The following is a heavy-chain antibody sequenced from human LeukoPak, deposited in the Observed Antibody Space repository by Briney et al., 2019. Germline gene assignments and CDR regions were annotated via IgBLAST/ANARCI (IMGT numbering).Heavy chain of an antibody. D-gene: IGHD3-10*01. V-gene: IGHV4-34*01. CDR2: INHSGST. CDR1: GGSFSGYY. J-gene: IGHJ4*02. CDR3: ARESYFPRYFDY. Sequence: SETLSLTCAVYGGSFSGYYWSWIRQPPGKGLEWIGEINHSGSTNYNPSLKSRVTISVDTSKNQFSLKLSSVTAADTAVYYCARESYFPRYFDYWGQGTLVTVSS.